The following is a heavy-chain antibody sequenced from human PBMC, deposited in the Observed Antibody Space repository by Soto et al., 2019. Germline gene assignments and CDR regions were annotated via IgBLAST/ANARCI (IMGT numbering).Heavy chain of an antibody. J-gene: IGHJ3*02. CDR2: IYTVGTT. D-gene: IGHD3-22*01. V-gene: IGHV3-53*01. CDR3: ARASKGSGYSPHAFDI. CDR1: GFAVSSNY. Sequence: VQLVESGGGLIQPGGSLRLSCAASGFAVSSNYMSWVRQAPGKGLEWVSLIYTVGTTYYADSVKGRFTISRDNSKNTLYLQMNSLRAEDTAVYYCARASKGSGYSPHAFDIWGQGTMVTVSS.